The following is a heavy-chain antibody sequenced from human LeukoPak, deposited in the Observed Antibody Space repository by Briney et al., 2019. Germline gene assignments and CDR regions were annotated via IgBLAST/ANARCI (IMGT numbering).Heavy chain of an antibody. D-gene: IGHD1-7*01. CDR3: ARRKLTYYYGMDV. Sequence: GGSLRLSCAASGFTFSNYAMAWVRQAPGKEPEWVSVITGGGGDTYHIDSVKGRFTISRDNSKNTLYLQMNTLRAEDTAVYYCARRKLTYYYGMDVWGQGTTVTVSS. V-gene: IGHV3-23*01. CDR2: ITGGGGDT. J-gene: IGHJ6*02. CDR1: GFTFSNYA.